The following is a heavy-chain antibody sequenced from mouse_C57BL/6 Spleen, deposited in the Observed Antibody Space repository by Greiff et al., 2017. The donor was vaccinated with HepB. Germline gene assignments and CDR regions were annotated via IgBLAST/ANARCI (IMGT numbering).Heavy chain of an antibody. J-gene: IGHJ3*01. V-gene: IGHV5-4*01. D-gene: IGHD2-4*01. CDR1: GFTFSSYA. CDR2: ISDGGSYT. CDR3: AREDGDYDPWFAY. Sequence: EVHLVESGGGLVKPGGSLKLSCAASGFTFSSYAMSWVRQTPEKRLEWVATISDGGSYTYYPDNVKGRFTISRDNAKNNLYLQMSHLKSEDTAMYYCAREDGDYDPWFAYWGQGTLVTVSA.